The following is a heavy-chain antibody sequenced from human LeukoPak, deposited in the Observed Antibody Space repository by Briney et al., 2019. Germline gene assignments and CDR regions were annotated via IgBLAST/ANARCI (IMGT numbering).Heavy chain of an antibody. D-gene: IGHD2-21*02. CDR3: ASWGEYCGGDCSDAFDI. CDR1: GGSISSYY. Sequence: SETLSLTCTVSGGSISSYYWSWIRQPPGKGLEWIGYIYYSGSTNYNPSLKSRVTISVDTSKNQFSLKLSSVTAADTAVYYYASWGEYCGGDCSDAFDIWGQGTMVTVSS. J-gene: IGHJ3*02. V-gene: IGHV4-59*08. CDR2: IYYSGST.